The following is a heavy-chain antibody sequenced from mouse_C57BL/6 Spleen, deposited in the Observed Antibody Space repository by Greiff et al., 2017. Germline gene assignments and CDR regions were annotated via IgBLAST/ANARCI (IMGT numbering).Heavy chain of an antibody. CDR3: ARGDYYGSFDD. CDR2: IYPSASET. Sequence: VQLQQPGAELVRPGPSVKLSCKASGYTFTSYWMDWVKQRPGQGLEWIGNIYPSASETHYNQKFKDKATLTVDKSSSTAYMQLSSLTSEDSAVYYCARGDYYGSFDDWGQGTTLTVSS. CDR1: GYTFTSYW. D-gene: IGHD1-1*01. V-gene: IGHV1-61*01. J-gene: IGHJ2*01.